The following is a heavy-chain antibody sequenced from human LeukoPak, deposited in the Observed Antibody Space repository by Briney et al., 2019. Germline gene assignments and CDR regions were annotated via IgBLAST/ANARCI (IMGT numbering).Heavy chain of an antibody. J-gene: IGHJ4*02. CDR1: GFTFRRHW. CDR3: ARGGFTTDY. CDR2: INQDGSEK. V-gene: IGHV3-7*01. Sequence: GGSLRLSCAASGFTFRRHWMSWVRQAPGKGLEWVANINQDGSEKHCVDSVKGRFTISRDNAKNSLYLQMNSLRAEDTAIYYCARGGFTTDYWGQGTLVTVSS. D-gene: IGHD3-10*01.